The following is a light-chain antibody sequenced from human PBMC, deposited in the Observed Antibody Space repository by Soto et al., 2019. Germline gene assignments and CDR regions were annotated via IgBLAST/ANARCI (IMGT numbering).Light chain of an antibody. Sequence: EIVLTQSPGTLSLSPGERATLSCRASQSVSSSYLAWYQQKPGQAPRLLIYGASTRATGIPDRFSGGWSGTDFTLTISRLEAEDFAVYYCQQYDESPRTFGQGTKVEIK. CDR1: QSVSSSY. V-gene: IGKV3-20*01. CDR2: GAS. J-gene: IGKJ1*01. CDR3: QQYDESPRT.